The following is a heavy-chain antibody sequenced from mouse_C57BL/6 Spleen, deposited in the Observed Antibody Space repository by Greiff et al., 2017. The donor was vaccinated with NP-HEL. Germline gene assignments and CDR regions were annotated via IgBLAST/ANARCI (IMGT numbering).Heavy chain of an antibody. J-gene: IGHJ1*03. V-gene: IGHV5-9-1*02. Sequence: EVKLVESGEGLVKPGGSLKLSCAASGFTFSSYAMSWVRQTPEKRLEWVAYISSGGDYIYYADTVKGRFTISRDNARNTRYLQMSSLQSEDTAMYYCTREGFHWYFDVWGTGTTVTVSS. CDR2: ISSGGDYI. CDR1: GFTFSSYA. CDR3: TREGFHWYFDV.